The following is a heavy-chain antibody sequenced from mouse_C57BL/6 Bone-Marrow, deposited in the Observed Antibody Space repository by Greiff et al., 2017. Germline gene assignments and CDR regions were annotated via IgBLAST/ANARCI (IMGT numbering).Heavy chain of an antibody. Sequence: DVMLVESGGGLVQPGGSLSLSCAASGFTFTDYYMSWVRQPPGKALEWMGFIRNKANGYTTEYSASVKGRFTISRDNSQSILYLQLNALRAEDSATYYCARYCCYDEFAYWGQGTLVTVSA. CDR3: ARYCCYDEFAY. V-gene: IGHV7-3*01. D-gene: IGHD2-12*01. J-gene: IGHJ3*01. CDR1: GFTFTDYY. CDR2: IRNKANGYTT.